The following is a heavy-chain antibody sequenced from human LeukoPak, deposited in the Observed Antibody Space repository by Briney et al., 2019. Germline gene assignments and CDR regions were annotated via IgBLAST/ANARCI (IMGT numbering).Heavy chain of an antibody. J-gene: IGHJ4*02. CDR1: GFTFSSYS. D-gene: IGHD1-26*01. CDR2: ISSSSSYI. V-gene: IGHV3-21*04. Sequence: PGGSLRLSCAAAGFTFSSYSMNWVRQAPGKGLEWVSSISSSSSYIYYADSVKGRFTISRDNAKNSLYLQMNSLRAEDTAVYYCARHHGSYYFDYWGQGTLVTVSS. CDR3: ARHHGSYYFDY.